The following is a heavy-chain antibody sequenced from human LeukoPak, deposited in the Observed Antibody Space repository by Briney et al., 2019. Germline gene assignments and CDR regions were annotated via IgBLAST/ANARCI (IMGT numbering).Heavy chain of an antibody. Sequence: SETLSLTCAVYGGSFSGYYWSWIRQPPGKGLEWIGEINHSGSTNYNPSLKSRVTISVDTSKNQFSLKLSSVTAADTAVYYCARGRPGYFDWAPNWFDPWGQGTLVTVSS. CDR2: INHSGST. CDR1: GGSFSGYY. CDR3: ARGRPGYFDWAPNWFDP. D-gene: IGHD3-9*01. V-gene: IGHV4-34*01. J-gene: IGHJ5*02.